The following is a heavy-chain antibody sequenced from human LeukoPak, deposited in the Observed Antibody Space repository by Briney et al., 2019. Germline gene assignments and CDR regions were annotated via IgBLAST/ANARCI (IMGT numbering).Heavy chain of an antibody. J-gene: IGHJ4*02. Sequence: GASVKVSCKASGYTFTGYYMHWVRQAPGQGLEWMGWINPNSGGTNYAQKFQGRVTMTRDTYISTAYMELSRLRSDDTAVYYCARLVSDYDSHIDYWGQGTLVTVSS. CDR3: ARLVSDYDSHIDY. CDR2: INPNSGGT. D-gene: IGHD3-3*01. V-gene: IGHV1-2*02. CDR1: GYTFTGYY.